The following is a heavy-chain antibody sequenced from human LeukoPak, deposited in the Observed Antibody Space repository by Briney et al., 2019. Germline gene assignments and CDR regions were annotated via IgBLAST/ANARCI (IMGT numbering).Heavy chain of an antibody. J-gene: IGHJ4*02. CDR1: AFTISNYD. V-gene: IGHV3-23*01. D-gene: IGHD2-8*02. CDR3: ASDETKGKVTAWYGWVY. Sequence: PGGSLSHSCAAAAFTISNYDMSCVRRAPRERPEEGSVITESGDDTNYADSVKGRFIISRDNSKSTLFLQMHSLRVEDTAGYYCASDETKGKVTAWYGWVYWGRGTLVTVSS. CDR2: ITESGDDT.